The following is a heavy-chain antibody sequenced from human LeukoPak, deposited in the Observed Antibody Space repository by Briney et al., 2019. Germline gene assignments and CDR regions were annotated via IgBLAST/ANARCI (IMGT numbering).Heavy chain of an antibody. CDR1: GYTFTDYY. D-gene: IGHD2-2*01. CDR2: INPNDGDT. J-gene: IGHJ4*01. CDR3: ARANFLYCSSTSCLFDY. V-gene: IGHV1-2*02. Sequence: GASVKVSCKASGYTFTDYYMHWVRQAPGQGFEWMGWINPNDGDTYYAQKFQGRVTMTRDTSISTAHMEVSRLRSDDTAVYYCARANFLYCSSTSCLFDYWGQEPWLPSRQ.